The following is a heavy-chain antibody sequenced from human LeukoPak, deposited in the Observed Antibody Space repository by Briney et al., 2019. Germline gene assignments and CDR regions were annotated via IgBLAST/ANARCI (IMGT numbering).Heavy chain of an antibody. CDR2: MYTSGST. CDR1: GGSISSYF. CDR3: AGSGYSYGNSFDY. V-gene: IGHV4-4*07. D-gene: IGHD5-18*01. Sequence: SETLSLTCTVSGGSISSYFWSWIRQPAGKGLEWIGRMYTSGSTNYNPSLKSRVTMSADTSKNQFSLKMSSVAAADTAVYYCAGSGYSYGNSFDYWGQGTLVTVSS. J-gene: IGHJ4*02.